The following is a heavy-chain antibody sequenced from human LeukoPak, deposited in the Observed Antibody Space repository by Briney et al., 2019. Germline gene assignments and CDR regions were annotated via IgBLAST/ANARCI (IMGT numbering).Heavy chain of an antibody. CDR1: GGSISSSSYY. CDR3: ARVGCSRNNWFDP. V-gene: IGHV4-61*05. Sequence: SETLSLTCTVSGGSISSSSYYWGWIRQPPGKGLEWIGYIYYSGSTNYNPSLKSRVTISVDTSKNQFSLKLSSVTAADTAVYYCARVGCSRNNWFDPWGQGTLVTVSS. CDR2: IYYSGST. D-gene: IGHD6-13*01. J-gene: IGHJ5*02.